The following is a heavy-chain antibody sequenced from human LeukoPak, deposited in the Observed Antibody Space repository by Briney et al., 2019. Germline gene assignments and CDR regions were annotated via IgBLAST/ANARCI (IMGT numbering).Heavy chain of an antibody. V-gene: IGHV3-33*01. CDR2: TWYDGSNK. CDR3: ARETAGYGMDV. J-gene: IGHJ6*02. CDR1: GFTFSSYG. D-gene: IGHD1-14*01. Sequence: GRSLRLSCAASGFTFSSYGMHWVRQAPGKGLEWVAVTWYDGSNKYYADSVKGRFTISRDNSKNTLYLQMNSLRAEDTAVYYCARETAGYGMDVWGQGTTVTVSS.